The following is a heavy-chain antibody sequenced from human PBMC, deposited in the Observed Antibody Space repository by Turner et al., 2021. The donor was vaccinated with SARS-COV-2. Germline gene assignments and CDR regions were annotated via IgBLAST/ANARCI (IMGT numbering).Heavy chain of an antibody. CDR2: ISYSGTT. D-gene: IGHD6-19*01. V-gene: IGHV4-39*01. CDR1: GYSLSSSNYY. J-gene: IGHJ6*02. CDR3: ARHRPNSSGWYYYGMDV. Sequence: QLQLQESGPGLVRPSETLSLTCTVSGYSLSSSNYYWGWIRQPPGKGLEWIASISYSGTTYYNPSLRSRVTISVDTSRNQFSLKLSSVTAADTGIYYCARHRPNSSGWYYYGMDVWGQGTTVTVSS.